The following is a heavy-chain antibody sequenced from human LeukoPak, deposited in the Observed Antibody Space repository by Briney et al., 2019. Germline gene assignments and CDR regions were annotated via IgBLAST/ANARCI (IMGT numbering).Heavy chain of an antibody. D-gene: IGHD6-13*01. CDR2: IYNNGDT. J-gene: IGHJ4*02. CDR3: AREAATAAHVHY. V-gene: IGHV4-4*07. CDR1: GASISGYY. Sequence: PSETLSLTCTVSGASISGYYWSWIRQPAGRGLEWIGRIYNNGDTKYNPSLKSRVTMSVDTSKNQFSLKLSSVTAADTAVYFCAREAATAAHVHYWGQGTLVTVSS.